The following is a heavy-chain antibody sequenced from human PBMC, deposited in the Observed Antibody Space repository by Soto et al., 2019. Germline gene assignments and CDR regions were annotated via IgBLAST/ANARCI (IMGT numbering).Heavy chain of an antibody. CDR3: ARASPHAAVLDY. V-gene: IGHV1-69*02. D-gene: IGHD6-13*01. Sequence: GASVKVSCKASGGTFSIYTISWVLQAPGQGLEWMGRIIPILGIANYAQKFQGRVTITADKSTSTAYMELSSLRSEDTAVYYCARASPHAAVLDYWGQGTLVTVSS. CDR1: GGTFSIYT. J-gene: IGHJ4*02. CDR2: IIPILGIA.